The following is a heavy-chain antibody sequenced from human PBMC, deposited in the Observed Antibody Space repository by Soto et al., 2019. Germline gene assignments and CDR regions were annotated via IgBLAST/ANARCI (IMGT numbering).Heavy chain of an antibody. CDR2: MYYSGST. Sequence: SETLSLTCTVSGDSIISSNYYWALIRQSPGKGPEWIGNMYYSGSTYYNLSLKSRVTMSVDTSKNQLSLKISSVTAADTSVYYCARIVVIPAAPDYYNYYGVDVWGHGTTVTVSS. CDR3: ARIVVIPAAPDYYNYYGVDV. J-gene: IGHJ6*02. D-gene: IGHD2-2*01. CDR1: GDSIISSNYY. V-gene: IGHV4-39*01.